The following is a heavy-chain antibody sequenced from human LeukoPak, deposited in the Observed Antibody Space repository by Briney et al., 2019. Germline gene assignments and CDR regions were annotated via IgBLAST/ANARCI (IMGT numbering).Heavy chain of an antibody. CDR2: INHSGST. CDR3: ARYYYDSSGHKTPYFDY. V-gene: IGHV4-34*01. D-gene: IGHD3-22*01. J-gene: IGHJ4*02. CDR1: GGSFSGYY. Sequence: SETLSPTCAVYGGSFSGYYWSWIRQPPGKGLEWIGEINHSGSTNYNPSLKSRVTISVDTSKNQFSLKLSSVTAADTAVYYCARYYYDSSGHKTPYFDYWGQGTLVTVSS.